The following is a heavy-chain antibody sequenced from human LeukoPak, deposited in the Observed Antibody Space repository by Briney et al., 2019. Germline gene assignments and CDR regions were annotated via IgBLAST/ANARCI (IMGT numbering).Heavy chain of an antibody. J-gene: IGHJ6*03. CDR1: GGTLSSHA. CDR3: ARGLQYQLLKALRYYYMDV. V-gene: IGHV1-69*05. D-gene: IGHD2-2*01. CDR2: IIPISGTA. Sequence: GSSVKVSCKASGGTLSSHAIAWVRQAPGQGPEWMGGIIPISGTADYAQKFQGRVTITTDQSTSTAYMELSSLTSDDTAVYYCARGLQYQLLKALRYYYMDVWGEGTTVTVSS.